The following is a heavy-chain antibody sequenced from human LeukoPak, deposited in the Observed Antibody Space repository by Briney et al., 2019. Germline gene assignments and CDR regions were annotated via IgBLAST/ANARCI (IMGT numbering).Heavy chain of an antibody. CDR1: GYTFTSYS. D-gene: IGHD3-22*01. CDR2: ISTNTGNP. CDR3: ARDYYDSSGYYYKWDY. Sequence: ASVKVSCKASGYTFTSYSLNWVRQAPGQGLEWMGWISTNTGNPTYAQGFTGRFVFSLDTSVSTAYLQISSLKAEDTAVYYCARDYYDSSGYYYKWDYWGQGTLVTVSS. V-gene: IGHV7-4-1*02. J-gene: IGHJ4*02.